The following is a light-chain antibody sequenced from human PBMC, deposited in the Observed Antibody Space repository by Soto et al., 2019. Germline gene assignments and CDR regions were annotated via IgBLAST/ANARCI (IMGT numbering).Light chain of an antibody. J-gene: IGKJ2*01. CDR1: QSVRSN. Sequence: EIVMTQSPAPLSVSPGEGATLSCRASQSVRSNLAWYQQKPGQAPRLLIYGASPRAPGIPARFSGSGSGTEFTLTISSLQSEDFAVYYCQHYDDWPYTFGQGTKLEIK. V-gene: IGKV3-15*01. CDR2: GAS. CDR3: QHYDDWPYT.